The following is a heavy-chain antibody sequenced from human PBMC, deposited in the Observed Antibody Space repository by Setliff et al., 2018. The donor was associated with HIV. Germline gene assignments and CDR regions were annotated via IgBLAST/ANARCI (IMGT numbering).Heavy chain of an antibody. CDR3: AKDHQVNGMDV. CDR1: GFTFSSYS. V-gene: IGHV3-21*01. D-gene: IGHD2-2*01. CDR2: ISSSSSYI. Sequence: GGSLRLSCAASGFTFSSYSMNWVRQAPGKGLEWVSSISSSSSYIYYADSVKGRFTISRDNSKNTLYLQMNSLRAEDTAVYYCAKDHQVNGMDVWGQGTTVTVSS. J-gene: IGHJ6*02.